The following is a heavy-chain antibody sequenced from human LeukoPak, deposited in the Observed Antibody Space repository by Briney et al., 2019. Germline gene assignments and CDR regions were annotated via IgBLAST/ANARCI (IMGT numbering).Heavy chain of an antibody. CDR1: GGSISSYY. V-gene: IGHV4-59*01. CDR2: IYYSGST. Sequence: SETLSLTCTVSGGSISSYYWSWIRQPPGKGLEWIGYIYYSGSTNYNPSPKSRVTTSVDTSKNQFSLKLRSVTAADTAVYYCARVEEAYGSGRRENYYYYYMDVWGKGTTVTISS. J-gene: IGHJ6*03. D-gene: IGHD3-10*01. CDR3: ARVEEAYGSGRRENYYYYYMDV.